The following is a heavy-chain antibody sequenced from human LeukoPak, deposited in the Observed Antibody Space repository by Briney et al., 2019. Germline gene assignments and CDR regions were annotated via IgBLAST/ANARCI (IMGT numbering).Heavy chain of an antibody. V-gene: IGHV1-18*01. CDR1: GYTFTSYG. J-gene: IGHJ4*02. CDR3: ARDIARDFWSGYYDY. CDR2: ISAYNGIT. Sequence: ASVKVSCKASGYTFTSYGISWVRQAPGQGLEWMGWISAYNGITNYAQKLQGRVTMTTDTSTSTAYMELRSLRSDDTAVYYCARDIARDFWSGYYDYWGQGTLVTVSS. D-gene: IGHD3-3*01.